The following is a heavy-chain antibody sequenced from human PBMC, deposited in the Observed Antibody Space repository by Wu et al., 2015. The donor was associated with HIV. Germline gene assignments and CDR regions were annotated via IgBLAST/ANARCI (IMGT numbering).Heavy chain of an antibody. CDR1: GYNLNLLA. CDR3: ARDFVGRATVVTPGIFDY. D-gene: IGHD4-23*01. V-gene: IGHV1-18*01. CDR2: ISPLNGKT. J-gene: IGHJ4*02. Sequence: QSRSGGEEPGDSVKVSCKIFGYNLNLLAVNWVRQAPGQGPEWVAWISPLNGKTNYAKKIQGRVAVTIDTPTDTVYMELRSLRSDDTAVYYCARDFVGRATVVTPGIFDYWGEGTLVTVSS.